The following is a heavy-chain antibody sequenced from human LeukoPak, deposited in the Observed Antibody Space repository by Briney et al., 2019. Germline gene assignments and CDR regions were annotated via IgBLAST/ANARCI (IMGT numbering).Heavy chain of an antibody. CDR3: ARSPDILTGEKFDY. J-gene: IGHJ4*02. Sequence: ASVKVSCKASGYTFTSYGISWVRQAPGQGLEWMGWIKPNSGDTNYAQKFQARVTMNRDTSISTAYMELSRLRFDDTAVYYCARSPDILTGEKFDYWGQGTLVTVSS. CDR1: GYTFTSYG. CDR2: IKPNSGDT. D-gene: IGHD3-9*01. V-gene: IGHV1-2*02.